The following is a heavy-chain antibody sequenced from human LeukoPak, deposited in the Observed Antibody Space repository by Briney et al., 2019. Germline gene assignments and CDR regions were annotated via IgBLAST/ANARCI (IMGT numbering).Heavy chain of an antibody. CDR1: GFTFGSYG. CDR3: AKDQGQLLWFGELFNYYGMDV. J-gene: IGHJ6*02. D-gene: IGHD3-10*01. CDR2: ISYDGSNK. V-gene: IGHV3-30*18. Sequence: GGSLRLSCAASGFTFGSYGMHWVRQAPGKGLEWVAVISYDGSNKYYADSVKGRFTISRDNSKNTLYLQMNSLRAEDTAVYYCAKDQGQLLWFGELFNYYGMDVWGQGTTVTVSS.